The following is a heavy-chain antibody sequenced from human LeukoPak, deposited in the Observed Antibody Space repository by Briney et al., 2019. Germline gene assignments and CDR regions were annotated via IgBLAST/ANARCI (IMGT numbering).Heavy chain of an antibody. Sequence: GGSLRLSCAASGFTFSTYAMSWVRQAQGKGLEWVSGLSGSGGSTNYADSVKGRFTISRDNSKNTLYLQMLSLRAEDTAVYYCAKELKHYFGSGTYYIPYYGMDVWGQGTTVTVSS. CDR2: LSGSGGST. CDR3: AKELKHYFGSGTYYIPYYGMDV. J-gene: IGHJ6*02. D-gene: IGHD3-10*01. V-gene: IGHV3-23*01. CDR1: GFTFSTYA.